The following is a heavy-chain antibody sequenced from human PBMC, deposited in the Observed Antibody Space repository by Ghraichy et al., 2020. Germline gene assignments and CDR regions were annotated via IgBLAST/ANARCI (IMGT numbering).Heavy chain of an antibody. CDR1: GFTFSSYS. CDR2: ISSSSYI. Sequence: GGSLRLSCAASGFTFSSYSMNWVRQAPGKGLEWVSSISSSSYIYYADSVKGRFTISRDNAKNSLYLQMNSLRAEDTAVYYCAREGYCSSTSCYPSNYYYGMDVWGQGTTVTVSS. J-gene: IGHJ6*02. V-gene: IGHV3-21*01. CDR3: AREGYCSSTSCYPSNYYYGMDV. D-gene: IGHD2-2*01.